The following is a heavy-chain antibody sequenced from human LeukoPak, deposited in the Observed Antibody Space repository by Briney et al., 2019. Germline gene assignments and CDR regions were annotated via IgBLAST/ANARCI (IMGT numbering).Heavy chain of an antibody. CDR3: ARGPEWLVLY. Sequence: SETLSLTCTVSGGSISSYYWSWIRQPPGKGLEWIGYIYYSGSTNYNPSLKSRVTISVDTSKNQFSLKLSSVTAADTAVYYCARGPEWLVLYWGQGTLVTVSS. V-gene: IGHV4-59*01. J-gene: IGHJ4*02. CDR2: IYYSGST. D-gene: IGHD6-19*01. CDR1: GGSISSYY.